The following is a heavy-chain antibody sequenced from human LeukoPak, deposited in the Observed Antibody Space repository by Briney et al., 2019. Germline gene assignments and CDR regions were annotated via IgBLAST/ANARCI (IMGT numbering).Heavy chain of an antibody. CDR1: GYSISSGYY. CDR2: ISHSGST. CDR3: ARGGLDYFDS. Sequence: SETLSLTCTVSGYSISSGYYWGWIRQPPGKGLEWIATISHSGSTYYNPSPKSQVTISVDPSKNQFSLKLSSVTAADTAVYYCARGGLDYFDSWGQGTLVTVSS. J-gene: IGHJ4*02. D-gene: IGHD6-19*01. V-gene: IGHV4-38-2*02.